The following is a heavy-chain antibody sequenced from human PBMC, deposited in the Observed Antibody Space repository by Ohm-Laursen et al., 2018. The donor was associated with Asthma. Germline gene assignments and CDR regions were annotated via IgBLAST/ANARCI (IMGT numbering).Heavy chain of an antibody. V-gene: IGHV3-23*01. CDR1: GFTFSSYD. CDR3: AKEIGSDYPYYYYYGMDV. Sequence: SLRLSCTASGFTFSSYDMRWVRQAPGKGLEWVSAISGSGGSTYYADSVKGRFTISRDNSKNTLYLQMNSLRAEDTAVYYCAKEIGSDYPYYYYYGMDVWGQGTTVTVSS. D-gene: IGHD4-17*01. J-gene: IGHJ6*02. CDR2: ISGSGGST.